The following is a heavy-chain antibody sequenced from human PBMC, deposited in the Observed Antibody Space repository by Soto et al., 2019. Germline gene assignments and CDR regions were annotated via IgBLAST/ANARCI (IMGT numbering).Heavy chain of an antibody. V-gene: IGHV3-23*04. CDR1: GFTFSTYA. CDR2: ILPDETG. Sequence: DVNLVQSGGGSAQPGGSLRLSCAISGFTFSTYAMTWVRQVPGRGLQWVSTILPDETGFYTVSVKGRFTISRDNYRGIVYLQMNDLWVEDAAIYYCAKDRLPTSGQRFYFDSWGQGSLVTVSS. D-gene: IGHD2-15*01. CDR3: AKDRLPTSGQRFYFDS. J-gene: IGHJ4*02.